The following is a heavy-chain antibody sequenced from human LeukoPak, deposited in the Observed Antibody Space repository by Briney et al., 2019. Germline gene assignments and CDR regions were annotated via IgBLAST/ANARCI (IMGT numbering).Heavy chain of an antibody. CDR2: ISAYNGNT. CDR3: ARVCSSASCYNNY. V-gene: IGHV1-18*01. J-gene: IGHJ4*02. Sequence: GASVKVSCTASGYTFNNYGISWVRQAPGQGLEWMGWISAYNGNTNYAQKFQGRVTMTTDTSTSTGYMELRSLRSDDTAVYHCARVCSSASCYNNYWGQGTLVTV. D-gene: IGHD2-2*02. CDR1: GYTFNNYG.